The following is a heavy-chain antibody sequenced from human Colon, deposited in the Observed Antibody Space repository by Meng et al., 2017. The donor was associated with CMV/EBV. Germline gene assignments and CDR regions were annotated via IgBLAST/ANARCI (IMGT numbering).Heavy chain of an antibody. CDR2: IYPGDSDA. CDR3: ARHEGHSSTVIDY. Sequence: GESLKISCQVSGNRFSNYWIGWVRQMPGKGLDWMAIIYPGDSDAVHNPSFQGRVTISADKSISTAYLQWSSLKASDTAMYYCARHEGHSSTVIDYWGQGTLVTVSS. J-gene: IGHJ4*02. D-gene: IGHD6-13*01. CDR1: GNRFSNYW. V-gene: IGHV5-51*01.